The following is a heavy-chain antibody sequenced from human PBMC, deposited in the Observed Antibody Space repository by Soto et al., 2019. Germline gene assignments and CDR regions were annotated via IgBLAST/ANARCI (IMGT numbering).Heavy chain of an antibody. CDR2: IYYSGTT. V-gene: IGHV4-59*01. Sequence: SETLSLTCTVSGGSISSYYWSWIRQPPGKGLEWIGYIYYSGTTNYNPSLKSRVTMSVDTSKNQFSLKVNSVTAADTAVYYCTRDMFPEPAAPRGRFDPWGQGTLVTVS. CDR1: GGSISSYY. J-gene: IGHJ5*02. CDR3: TRDMFPEPAAPRGRFDP. D-gene: IGHD2-2*01.